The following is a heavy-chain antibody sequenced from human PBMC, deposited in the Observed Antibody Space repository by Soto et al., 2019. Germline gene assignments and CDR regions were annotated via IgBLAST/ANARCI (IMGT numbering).Heavy chain of an antibody. D-gene: IGHD2-21*02. CDR3: ARTHIVVVTATLTYYYYGMDV. J-gene: IGHJ6*02. CDR1: GGSFSGYY. CDR2: INHSGST. V-gene: IGHV4-34*01. Sequence: QVQLQQWGAGLLKPSETLSLTCAVYGGSFSGYYWSWIRQPPGKGLEWIGEINHSGSTNYNPSLKSRVTISVDTSKNQFSLKLSSVTAADTAVYYCARTHIVVVTATLTYYYYGMDVWGQGTTVTVSS.